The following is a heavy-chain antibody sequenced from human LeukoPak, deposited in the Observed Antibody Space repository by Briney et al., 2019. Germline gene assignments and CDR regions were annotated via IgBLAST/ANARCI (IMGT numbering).Heavy chain of an antibody. CDR1: GGSISSYY. CDR2: IYYSGST. D-gene: IGHD3-22*01. J-gene: IGHJ3*02. Sequence: SETLSLTCTVSGGSISSYYWSWIRQPPGKGLEWIGYIYYSGSTNYNPSLKSRVTISVDTSKNQFSLKLSPVTAADTAVYYCARVSNYYDSSGYYYAFDIWGQGTMVTVSS. CDR3: ARVSNYYDSSGYYYAFDI. V-gene: IGHV4-59*01.